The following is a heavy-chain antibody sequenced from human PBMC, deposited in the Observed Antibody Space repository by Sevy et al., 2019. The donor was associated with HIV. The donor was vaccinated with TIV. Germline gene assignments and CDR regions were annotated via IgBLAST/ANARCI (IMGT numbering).Heavy chain of an antibody. CDR1: GFTFSDYY. J-gene: IGHJ6*02. CDR3: ATTGYCSSTSCSGMDV. CDR2: ISSSGSTI. Sequence: GGSLRLSCAASGFTFSDYYMSWIRQAPGKGLEWVSYISSSGSTIYYADSVKGRFTISRDNAKNSLYLQMNSRRAEDTAVYYCATTGYCSSTSCSGMDVWGQGTTVTVSS. V-gene: IGHV3-11*01. D-gene: IGHD2-2*01.